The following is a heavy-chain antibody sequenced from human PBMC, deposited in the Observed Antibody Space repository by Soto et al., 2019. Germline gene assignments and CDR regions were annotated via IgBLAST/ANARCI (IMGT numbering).Heavy chain of an antibody. V-gene: IGHV4-34*01. CDR1: GGSFSGYY. Sequence: TLSLTCAVYGGSFSGYYWSWIRQPPGKGLEWIGEINHSGSTNYNPSLKSRVTISVDTSKNQFSLKLSSVTAADTAAYYCARGKRTTIGFDPWGQGTLVTVS. D-gene: IGHD1-1*01. CDR2: INHSGST. J-gene: IGHJ5*02. CDR3: ARGKRTTIGFDP.